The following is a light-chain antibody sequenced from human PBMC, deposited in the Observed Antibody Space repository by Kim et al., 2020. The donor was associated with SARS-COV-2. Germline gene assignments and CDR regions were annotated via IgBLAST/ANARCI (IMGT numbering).Light chain of an antibody. J-gene: IGLJ3*02. CDR1: NIGSKS. CDR3: QVWDRSTDHWV. Sequence: SYELTQPPSVSVAPGRTARMTCGGDNIGSKSVHWYQQKPGQAPVLVISYDSDRPSGIPERLSGSKSGDTATLTISRVEAADEADYYCQVWDRSTDHWVFGGGTQLTVL. V-gene: IGLV3-21*01. CDR2: YDS.